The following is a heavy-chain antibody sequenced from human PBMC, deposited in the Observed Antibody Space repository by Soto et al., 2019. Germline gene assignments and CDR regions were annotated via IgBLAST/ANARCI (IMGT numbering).Heavy chain of an antibody. CDR1: DYIFTGYG. D-gene: IGHD3-10*01. CDR2: ISPYNGHT. V-gene: IGHV1-18*04. CDR3: ARGGSGNHTGLGFSGTMDV. J-gene: IGHJ6*02. Sequence: QAQVVQSGDEVKKPGASAKVSCKASDYIFTGYGISWVRQAPGQGLEWLGWISPYNGHTELAQRFQGRLTLTTEKATTTAFMELSNLRSDDTAVYYCARGGSGNHTGLGFSGTMDVWGQGTTVTVSS.